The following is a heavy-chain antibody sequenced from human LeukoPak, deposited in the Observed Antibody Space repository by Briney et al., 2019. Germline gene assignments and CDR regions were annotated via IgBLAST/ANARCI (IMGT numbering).Heavy chain of an antibody. CDR3: AKGGRISAAVDF. J-gene: IGHJ4*02. V-gene: IGHV3-9*01. CDR1: GFSFDDYP. CDR2: ISWNGASI. D-gene: IGHD6-13*01. Sequence: GRSLRLSCAASGFSFDDYPMHRVQQAPGKGLQWVSSISWNGASIGYADSVKGRFTVSRDNAKDSLYLQMSSLRPDDTALYYCAKGGRISAAVDFWGQGTLVTVSS.